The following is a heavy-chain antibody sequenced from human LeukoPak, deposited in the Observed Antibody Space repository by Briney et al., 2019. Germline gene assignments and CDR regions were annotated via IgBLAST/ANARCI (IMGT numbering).Heavy chain of an antibody. CDR3: ARHRGSPYSGSYYYFDY. D-gene: IGHD1-26*01. CDR2: IYYSGST. J-gene: IGHJ4*02. V-gene: IGHV4-30-4*01. CDR1: GGSISSGDYY. Sequence: SETLSLTCTVSGGSISSGDYYWSWIRQPPGKGLEWIGYIYYSGSTYYNPSLKSRVTISVDTSKNQFSLKLSSVTAADTTVYYCARHRGSPYSGSYYYFDYWGQGTLVTVSS.